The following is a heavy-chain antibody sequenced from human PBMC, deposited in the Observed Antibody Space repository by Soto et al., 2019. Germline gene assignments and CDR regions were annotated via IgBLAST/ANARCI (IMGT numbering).Heavy chain of an antibody. V-gene: IGHV4-59*01. CDR2: IYYSGST. D-gene: IGHD3-3*01. CDR3: ARSLNGSSYYDFWSGFRTYYYYYYMDV. Sequence: PSETLSLTCTVSGGSISRYYWSWIRQPPGKGLEWIGYIYYSGSTNYNPSLKSRVTISVDTSKNQFSLKLSSVTAADTAVYYCARSLNGSSYYDFWSGFRTYYYYYYMDVWGKGTTVTVS. J-gene: IGHJ6*03. CDR1: GGSISRYY.